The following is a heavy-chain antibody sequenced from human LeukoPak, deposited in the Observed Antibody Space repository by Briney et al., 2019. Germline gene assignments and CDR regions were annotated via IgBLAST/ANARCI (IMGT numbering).Heavy chain of an antibody. D-gene: IGHD3-22*01. V-gene: IGHV4-4*07. J-gene: IGHJ3*02. CDR2: IYTSGST. CDR3: ARDRDYYDSHAFDI. Sequence: SETLSLTCTVSGGSISSYYWSWIRQPAGKGLEWIGRIYTSGSTNYNPSLKSRVTMSVDTSKNQFSLKLSSATAADTAVYYCARDRDYYDSHAFDIWGQGTMVTVSS. CDR1: GGSISSYY.